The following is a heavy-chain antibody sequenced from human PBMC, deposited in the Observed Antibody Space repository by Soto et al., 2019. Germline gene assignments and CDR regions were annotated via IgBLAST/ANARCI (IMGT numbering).Heavy chain of an antibody. V-gene: IGHV3-23*01. D-gene: IGHD4-17*01. CDR2: ISGSGGST. J-gene: IGHJ4*02. CDR3: AKDNEVATTTVTTFYY. CDR1: GFPFSSYA. Sequence: PGGSMILSCAASGFPFSSYAMSWVRQAPGKGLEWVSAISGSGGSTYYADSVKGRFTISRDNSKNTLYLQMNSLRAEDTAVYYCAKDNEVATTTVTTFYYWGQGTLVTVSS.